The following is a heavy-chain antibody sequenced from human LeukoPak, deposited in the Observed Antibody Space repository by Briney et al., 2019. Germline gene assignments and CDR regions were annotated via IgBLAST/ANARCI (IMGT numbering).Heavy chain of an antibody. V-gene: IGHV1-3*01. Sequence: GASVKVSCKASGYTFTSYAMHWVRQAPGQRLEWMGWINCGNDNTKYSQKLQGRVTITRDTSASTAYMELSSLRSEDSAVYYCARGPLAVGLLNYWGQGTLVTVSS. J-gene: IGHJ4*02. CDR3: ARGPLAVGLLNY. CDR1: GYTFTSYA. CDR2: INCGNDNT. D-gene: IGHD3-22*01.